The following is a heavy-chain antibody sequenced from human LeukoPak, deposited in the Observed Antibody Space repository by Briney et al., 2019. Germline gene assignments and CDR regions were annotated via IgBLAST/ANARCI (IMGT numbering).Heavy chain of an antibody. J-gene: IGHJ3*02. V-gene: IGHV1-2*02. Sequence: ASVKVSCKASGYTFTGYFMHWVRQAPGQGLEWMGWINPNSGGTNYAQKFQCRVTMTRDTSISTAYMERSRLGSDDTAVYYGASGGITMIVVVMHDAFDIWGQGTMVTVSS. CDR2: INPNSGGT. CDR1: GYTFTGYF. CDR3: ASGGITMIVVVMHDAFDI. D-gene: IGHD3-22*01.